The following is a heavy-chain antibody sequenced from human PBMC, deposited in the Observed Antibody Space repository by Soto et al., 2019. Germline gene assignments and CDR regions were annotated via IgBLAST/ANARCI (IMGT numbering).Heavy chain of an antibody. CDR3: ASGRGYCSESSCSYFDYFQH. D-gene: IGHD2-2*01. V-gene: IGHV3-30*03. CDR1: GLTFNTYA. CDR2: ISNEGSNK. J-gene: IGHJ1*01. Sequence: QVQLVESGGGVGQPGTSLRLSCAASGLTFNTYAMNWIRLAPGKGLEWVAVISNEGSNKYYADAVKGRITSSRDNSKNTVYLQMNSLIGEDTGVYYLASGRGYCSESSCSYFDYFQHWGQGALVIVSS.